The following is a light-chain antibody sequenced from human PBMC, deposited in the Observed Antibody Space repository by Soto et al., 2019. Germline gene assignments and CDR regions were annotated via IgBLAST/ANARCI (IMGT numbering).Light chain of an antibody. J-gene: IGKJ5*01. V-gene: IGKV1-39*01. Sequence: DIQMTQSPSFLSASGGDRVTITCRASQSLSSYLNWYQQKPGKAPKLLIYAASSLQSGVPSRFSGSGSGTDFTLTISSLQPEDFATYYCQQSYSTPRITFGQGTRLEIK. CDR3: QQSYSTPRIT. CDR1: QSLSSY. CDR2: AAS.